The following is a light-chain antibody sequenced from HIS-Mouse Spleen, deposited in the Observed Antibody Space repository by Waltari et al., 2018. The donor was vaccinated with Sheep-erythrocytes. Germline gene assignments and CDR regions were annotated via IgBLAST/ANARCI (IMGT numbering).Light chain of an antibody. V-gene: IGLV1-44*01. CDR2: RNQ. CDR3: AAWDDSLNGPV. CDR1: SSNSGSHT. Sequence: QSVLTQPPSASGTPGQRVTISCSGSSSNSGSHTVNWYQQLPGTAPKPPIYRNQQRPSGAPDRFSGSKSGTSASLAISGLQSEDEADYCCAAWDDSLNGPVFGGGTK. J-gene: IGLJ3*02.